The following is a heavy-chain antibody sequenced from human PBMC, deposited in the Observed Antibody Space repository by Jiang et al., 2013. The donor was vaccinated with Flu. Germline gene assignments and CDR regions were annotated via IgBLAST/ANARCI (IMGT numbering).Heavy chain of an antibody. J-gene: IGHJ4*02. Sequence: KPSETLSLTCTVSRGSITSVDYYWGWIRQPPGKGLQWIGSIYYSGNAYYSPSLRSRVTMSVDTSKNQFSLNLSSVTAADTAMYYCAKTMADTGAFDYWGQGTLVTVSS. V-gene: IGHV4-39*01. CDR2: IYYSGNA. CDR3: AKTMADTGAFDY. CDR1: RGSITSVDYY. D-gene: IGHD6-19*01.